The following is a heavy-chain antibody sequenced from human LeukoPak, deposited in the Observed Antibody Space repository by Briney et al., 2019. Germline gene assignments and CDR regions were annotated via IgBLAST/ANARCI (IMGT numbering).Heavy chain of an antibody. V-gene: IGHV1-18*01. Sequence: GASVKVSCKASGYTFTSYGISWVRQAPGQGLEWMGWISAYNGNTNYAQKLQGRVTMTTDTSTSTAYMELRSLRSDDTAVYYCARVVVDTAALRNFNSWFDPWGQGTLVTVSS. CDR3: ARVVVDTAALRNFNSWFDP. D-gene: IGHD5-18*01. CDR2: ISAYNGNT. CDR1: GYTFTSYG. J-gene: IGHJ5*02.